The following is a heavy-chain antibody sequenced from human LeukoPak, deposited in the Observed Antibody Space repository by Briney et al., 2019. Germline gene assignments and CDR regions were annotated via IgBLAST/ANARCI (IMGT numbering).Heavy chain of an antibody. D-gene: IGHD6-13*01. J-gene: IGHJ4*02. CDR2: IIPILGIA. CDR1: GGTFSSYA. CDR3: ARGEYSSSWYPQFDY. V-gene: IGHV1-69*04. Sequence: SVKVSCTASGGTFSSYAISWVRQAPGQGLEWMGRIIPILGIANYAQKFQGRVTITADESTSTAYMELSSLRSEDTAVYYCARGEYSSSWYPQFDYWGQGTLVTVSS.